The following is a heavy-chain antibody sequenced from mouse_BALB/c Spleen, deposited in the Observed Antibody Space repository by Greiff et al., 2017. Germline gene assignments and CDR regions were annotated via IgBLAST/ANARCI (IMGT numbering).Heavy chain of an antibody. J-gene: IGHJ3*01. CDR3: ARDGGTTTVVAREFAY. CDR2: ISDGGSYT. D-gene: IGHD1-1*01. V-gene: IGHV5-4*02. CDR1: GFTFSDYY. Sequence: DVMLVESGGGLVKPGGSLKLSCAASGFTFSDYYMYWVRQTPEKRLEWVATISDGGSYTYYPDSVKGRFTISRDNAKNNLYLQMSSLKSEDTAMYYCARDGGTTTVVAREFAYWGQGTLVTVSA.